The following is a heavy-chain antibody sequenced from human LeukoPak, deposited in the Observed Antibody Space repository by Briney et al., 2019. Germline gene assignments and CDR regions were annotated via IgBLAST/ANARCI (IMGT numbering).Heavy chain of an antibody. Sequence: GGSLRLSCAVSGFTFRNYVMNWVRQAPGKGLEWVSGISGSGSNANYADSVKGRFTISRDNSKNTLYLQMNSLTAEDTAVYYCARRDVVGGRWLFFDSWGQGTLVTVSS. J-gene: IGHJ4*02. CDR1: GFTFRNYV. CDR3: ARRDVVGGRWLFFDS. CDR2: ISGSGSNA. V-gene: IGHV3-23*01. D-gene: IGHD3-22*01.